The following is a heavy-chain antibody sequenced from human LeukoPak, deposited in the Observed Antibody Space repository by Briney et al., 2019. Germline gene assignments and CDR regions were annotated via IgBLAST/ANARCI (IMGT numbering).Heavy chain of an antibody. CDR3: ARVVVSSSSDYFDY. V-gene: IGHV3-30*04. J-gene: IGHJ4*02. CDR2: TPYDESNK. CDR1: GFTFSNYA. Sequence: GKSPRLSCAASGFTFSNYAMHWVRQAPGKGLEWVAVTPYDESNKYYADSVKGRFTISRDNSKKTLYLQMNSLRGEDTAVYYCARVVVSSSSDYFDYWGQGTLVIVSS. D-gene: IGHD6-6*01.